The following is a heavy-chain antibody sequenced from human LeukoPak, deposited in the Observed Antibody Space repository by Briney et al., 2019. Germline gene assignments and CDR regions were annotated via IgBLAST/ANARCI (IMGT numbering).Heavy chain of an antibody. J-gene: IGHJ4*02. CDR3: ARLYGVYPIDY. CDR2: IWCDGSQA. V-gene: IGHV3-33*01. CDR1: ASDFSRHG. Sequence: PGRSLRLSCAASASDFSRHGMHWVRQAPGKGLEWVALIWCDGSQAYYADSVRGRCTVSRDNSNNMVYLQMNSLRDEDTGLYYCARLYGVYPIDYWGQGTLVTVSS. D-gene: IGHD4-17*01.